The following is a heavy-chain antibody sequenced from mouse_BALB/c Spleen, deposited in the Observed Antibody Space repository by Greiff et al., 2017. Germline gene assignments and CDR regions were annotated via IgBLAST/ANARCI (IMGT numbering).Heavy chain of an antibody. CDR3: TRSGGEDYFDY. CDR1: GYTFTSYW. V-gene: IGHV1S127*01. D-gene: IGHD3-1*01. J-gene: IGHJ2*01. CDR2: IDPSDSYT. Sequence: VQLQQSGAELVKPGASVKMSCKASGYTFTSYWMHWVKQRPGQGLEWIGTIDPSDSYTSYNQKFKGKATLTVDTSSSTAYMQLSSLTSEDSAVYYFTRSGGEDYFDYWGQGTTLTVSS.